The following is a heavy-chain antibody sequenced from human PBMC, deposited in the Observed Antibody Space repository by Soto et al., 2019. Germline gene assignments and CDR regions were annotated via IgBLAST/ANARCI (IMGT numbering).Heavy chain of an antibody. V-gene: IGHV3-33*01. CDR2: IWYDGSNK. Sequence: GGSLRLSCAASGFTFSNYGMHWVRQAPGKGLEWVAVIWYDGSNKYYADSVKGRFTISRDNSKNTLYLQMNSLRAEDTAVYYCYCDLYCSCSAGREKVRYYYSMDVWGQGTTVTVSS. J-gene: IGHJ6*02. D-gene: IGHD2-2*01. CDR3: YCDLYCSCSAGREKVRYYYSMDV. CDR1: GFTFSNYG.